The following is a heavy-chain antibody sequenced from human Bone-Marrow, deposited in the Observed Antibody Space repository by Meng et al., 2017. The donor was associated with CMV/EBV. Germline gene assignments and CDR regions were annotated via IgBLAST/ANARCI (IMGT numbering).Heavy chain of an antibody. CDR1: GGSISSSSYY. J-gene: IGHJ4*02. CDR2: IYYSGST. V-gene: IGHV4-61*01. Sequence: SETLSLTCTVSGGSISSSSYYWGWIRQPPGKGLEWIGYIYYSGSTNYNPSLKSRVTISVDTSKNQFSLKLSSVTAADTAVYYCARDIDPYSSSWAVDYWGQGTLVTVSS. D-gene: IGHD6-13*01. CDR3: ARDIDPYSSSWAVDY.